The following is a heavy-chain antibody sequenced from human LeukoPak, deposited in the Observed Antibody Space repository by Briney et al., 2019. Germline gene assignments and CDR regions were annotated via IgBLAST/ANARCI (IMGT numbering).Heavy chain of an antibody. Sequence: SETLSLTCAVYGGSFSGYYWSWIRQPAGKGLEWIAIIAYSGTTYYNPSLKTRATISIDTSKNKFSLKLKSVTATTTAMNYCARDRGLLREEARYAFDSWVQGRMVTVFS. CDR1: GGSFSGYY. D-gene: IGHD3-10*01. CDR2: IAYSGTT. V-gene: IGHV4-34*11. J-gene: IGHJ3*02. CDR3: ARDRGLLREEARYAFDS.